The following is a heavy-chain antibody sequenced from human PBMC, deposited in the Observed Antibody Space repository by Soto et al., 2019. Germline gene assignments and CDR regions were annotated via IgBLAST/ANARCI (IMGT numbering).Heavy chain of an antibody. CDR2: IIPIVGTA. V-gene: IGHV1-69*01. D-gene: IGHD1-26*01. CDR1: GGTFSSYA. J-gene: IGHJ4*02. Sequence: QVQLVQSGAEVKKPGSSVTVSCKASGGTFSSYAISWVRQAPGQGLEWMGGIIPIVGTANYAQKFQGSVTITADESTSTAYMELSSLRSEDTAVYYCARDPPIAWDSPSDDYWGQGTLVTVSS. CDR3: ARDPPIAWDSPSDDY.